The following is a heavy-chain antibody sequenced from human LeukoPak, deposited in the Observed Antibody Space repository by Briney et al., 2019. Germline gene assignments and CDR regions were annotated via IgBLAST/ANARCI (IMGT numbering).Heavy chain of an antibody. CDR2: ISSSSSTI. CDR1: GFTFSNYS. V-gene: IGHV3-48*04. Sequence: GGSLRLSCAASGFTFSNYSMNWVRQAPGKGLEWVSYISSSSSTIYYADSVKGRFTISRDNAKNSLYLQMNSLRAEDTAVYYCARDVPYSSSFDYWGQGTLSPSPQ. J-gene: IGHJ4*02. D-gene: IGHD6-6*01. CDR3: ARDVPYSSSFDY.